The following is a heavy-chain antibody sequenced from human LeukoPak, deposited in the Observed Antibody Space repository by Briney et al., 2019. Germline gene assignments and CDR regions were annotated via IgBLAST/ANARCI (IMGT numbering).Heavy chain of an antibody. J-gene: IGHJ5*02. CDR1: GYTFTSYG. CDR2: ISAYNGNT. Sequence: ASVKVSCKASGYTFTSYGISWVRQAPGQGLEWMGWISAYNGNTNYAQKLQGRVTMTTDTSTSTAYMELRSLRSDDTAVYYCARWSYCSGGSCYWFDPWGQGTLVTVCS. CDR3: ARWSYCSGGSCYWFDP. D-gene: IGHD2-15*01. V-gene: IGHV1-18*01.